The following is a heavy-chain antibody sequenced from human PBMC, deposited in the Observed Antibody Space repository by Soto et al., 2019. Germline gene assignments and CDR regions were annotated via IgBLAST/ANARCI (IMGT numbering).Heavy chain of an antibody. CDR2: IYDSGST. J-gene: IGHJ6*02. CDR3: ASLAGHYYYGMDV. Sequence: TLSLTCPVCGVYISRVYCSCSRLPPGKGLEWIGYIYDSGSTNYNPSLKSRVTISVDTSKNQFSLKLSSVTAADTAVYYCASLAGHYYYGMDVWVQGTTVTVSS. D-gene: IGHD3-3*02. V-gene: IGHV4-59*01. CDR1: GVYISRVY.